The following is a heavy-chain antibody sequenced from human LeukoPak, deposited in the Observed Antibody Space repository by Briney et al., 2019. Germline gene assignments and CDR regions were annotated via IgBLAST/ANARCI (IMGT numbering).Heavy chain of an antibody. J-gene: IGHJ4*02. CDR2: INHSGST. CDR3: ARGHYYGSGSKIGDDY. CDR1: GGSFSGYY. D-gene: IGHD3-10*01. Sequence: SETLSLTCAVYGGSFSGYYWSWIRQPPGKGLEWIGEINHSGSTNYSPSLKSRVTISVDTSKNQFSLKLSSVTATDTAVYYCARGHYYGSGSKIGDDYWGQGTLVTVSS. V-gene: IGHV4-34*01.